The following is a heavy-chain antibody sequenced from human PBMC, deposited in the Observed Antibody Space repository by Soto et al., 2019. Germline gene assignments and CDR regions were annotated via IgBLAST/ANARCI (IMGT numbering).Heavy chain of an antibody. CDR2: MNPNSGNT. Sequence: SVKVSYKASGYTFTHYDIDLVRQATGQGLEWMGWMNPNSGNTEYAQKFQGRVTMTSDTSITTAYMELRSLRSEDTAVYYCARGQAVVGSWGQGTLVTVSS. J-gene: IGHJ5*02. CDR3: ARGQAVVGS. V-gene: IGHV1-8*01. D-gene: IGHD3-22*01. CDR1: GYTFTHYD.